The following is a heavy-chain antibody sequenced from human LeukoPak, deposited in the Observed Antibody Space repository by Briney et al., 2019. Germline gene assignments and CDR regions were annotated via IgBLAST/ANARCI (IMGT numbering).Heavy chain of an antibody. V-gene: IGHV4-34*01. D-gene: IGHD6-19*01. CDR2: INHSGST. CDR1: GGSFSGYY. CDR3: ARGLTGYSSGWYGVKYYFDY. J-gene: IGHJ4*02. Sequence: PSETLSLTCAVYGGSFSGYYWSWIRQPPGKGLEWIGEINHSGSTNYNPSLKSRVTISVDTSKNQFSLKLSSVTAADTAAYYCARGLTGYSSGWYGVKYYFDYWGQGTLVTVSS.